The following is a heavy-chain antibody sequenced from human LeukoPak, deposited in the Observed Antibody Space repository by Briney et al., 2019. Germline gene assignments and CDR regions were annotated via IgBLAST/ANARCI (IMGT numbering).Heavy chain of an antibody. D-gene: IGHD3-22*01. CDR1: GFTFSTYW. Sequence: PGGSLRLSCAASGFTFSTYWMSWVRQAPGEGLEWVANINQDGREKYSVDSVRGRFTISRDNAKNSLYLQMNSLRAEDTAVYYCARDYTYYYDDSGPHYYFDYWGQGTLVTVSS. J-gene: IGHJ4*02. CDR3: ARDYTYYYDDSGPHYYFDY. CDR2: INQDGREK. V-gene: IGHV3-7*04.